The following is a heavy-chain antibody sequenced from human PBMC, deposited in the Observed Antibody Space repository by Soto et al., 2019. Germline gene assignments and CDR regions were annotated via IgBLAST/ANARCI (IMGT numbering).Heavy chain of an antibody. CDR2: IWYDGSNK. D-gene: IGHD2-2*01. CDR3: ASDPHYCSSTSCSARAS. CDR1: GFTFSSYG. J-gene: IGHJ4*02. V-gene: IGHV3-33*01. Sequence: QVQLVESGGGVVQPGRSLRLSCAASGFTFSSYGMHWVRQAPGKGLEWVAVIWYDGSNKYYADSVKGRFTISRDNSKNTLYLQMNSLRAEDTAVYYCASDPHYCSSTSCSARASWGQGTLVTVSS.